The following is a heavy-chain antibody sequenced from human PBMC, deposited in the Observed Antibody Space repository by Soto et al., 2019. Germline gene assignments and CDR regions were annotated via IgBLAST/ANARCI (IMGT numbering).Heavy chain of an antibody. Sequence: QVQLVQSGAEVKKPGASVKVSCKASGYTFTSYGISWVRQAPGQGLEWMGWIRAYNGNTNYAQKLQGRVTMTTDTSMRTANMELRSRRCNGAGVYYGARGGTTIAIWGQGTLVIVTS. CDR3: ARGGTTIAI. CDR1: GYTFTSYG. J-gene: IGHJ4*02. V-gene: IGHV1-18*01. D-gene: IGHD1-1*01. CDR2: IRAYNGNT.